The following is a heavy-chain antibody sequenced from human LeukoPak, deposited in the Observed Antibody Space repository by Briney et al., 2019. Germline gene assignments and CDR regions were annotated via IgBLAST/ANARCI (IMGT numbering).Heavy chain of an antibody. D-gene: IGHD6-13*01. CDR2: INPNSGGT. CDR1: GYTFTGYY. V-gene: IGHV1-2*02. CDR3: ARDRAYSSSWFDP. Sequence: GASVKVSCKASGYTFTGYYMHWVRQAPGQGLEWMGWINPNSGGTNYAQKLQGRVTMTTDTSTSTAYMELRSLRSDDTAVYYCARDRAYSSSWFDPWGQGTLVTVSS. J-gene: IGHJ5*02.